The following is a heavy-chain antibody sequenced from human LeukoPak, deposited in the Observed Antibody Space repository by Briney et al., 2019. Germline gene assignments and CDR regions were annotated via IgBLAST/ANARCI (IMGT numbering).Heavy chain of an antibody. J-gene: IGHJ4*02. CDR1: GFTFSSYS. Sequence: GGSLRLSCAASGFTFSSYSMNWVRQAPGKGLEWVSSISSSSSYIYYADSVKGRFTISRDSSKNTLYLQMNSLRAEDTAVYYCAKEGQDTWGDYWGQGTLVTVSS. V-gene: IGHV3-21*01. CDR3: AKEGQDTWGDY. D-gene: IGHD3-16*01. CDR2: ISSSSSYI.